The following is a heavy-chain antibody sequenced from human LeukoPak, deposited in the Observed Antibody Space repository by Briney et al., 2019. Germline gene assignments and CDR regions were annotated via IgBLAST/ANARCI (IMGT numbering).Heavy chain of an antibody. CDR2: IYPGGSET. CDR1: GYTFTNYW. V-gene: IGHV5-51*01. Sequence: GESLKISCEVSGYTFTNYWIAWARQMPGRGLEWMGIIYPGGSETRYNPSFRGLVTISVDKSISTAYLQWNSLKASDTAMYFCARQEAGRFGEPKWLWLWGQGTLVTVSS. J-gene: IGHJ1*01. CDR3: ARQEAGRFGEPKWLWL. D-gene: IGHD3-10*01.